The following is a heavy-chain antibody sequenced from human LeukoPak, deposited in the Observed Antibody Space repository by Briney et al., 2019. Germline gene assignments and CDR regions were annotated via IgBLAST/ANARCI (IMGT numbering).Heavy chain of an antibody. CDR1: GYTFTSYY. CDR2: INPNSGGT. CDR3: ARGPKYYDSSGYYPRRVAFDI. V-gene: IGHV1-2*02. Sequence: GASVKVSCKASGYTFTSYYMHWVRQAPGQGLEWMGWINPNSGGTNYAQKFQGRVTMTRDTSISTAYMELSRLGSDDTAVYYCARGPKYYDSSGYYPRRVAFDIWGQGTMVTVSS. D-gene: IGHD3-22*01. J-gene: IGHJ3*02.